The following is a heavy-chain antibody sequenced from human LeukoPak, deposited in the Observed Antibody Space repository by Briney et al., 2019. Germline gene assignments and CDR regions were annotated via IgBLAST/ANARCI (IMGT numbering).Heavy chain of an antibody. CDR3: ARGWSGDQTLDY. Sequence: GGSLRLSCAASGFTFSSYDMHWVRQATGKGLEWVSAIGTAGDTYYPGSVKGRFTISRENVKNSLYLQMNSLRAGDAAVYYCARGWSGDQTLDYWGQGTLVTVSS. D-gene: IGHD4-17*01. V-gene: IGHV3-13*01. CDR1: GFTFSSYD. CDR2: IGTAGDT. J-gene: IGHJ4*02.